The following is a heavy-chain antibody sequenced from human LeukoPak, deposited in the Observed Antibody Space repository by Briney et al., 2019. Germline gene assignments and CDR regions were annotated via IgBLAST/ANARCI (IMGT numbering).Heavy chain of an antibody. Sequence: SGGSLRLSCAASGFTFSSYGMHWVRQAPGKGLEWVAFIRYDGSETYYADSVKGRFTISRDNSKNTLYLQMNSLRAEDTAVYYCARDLRVVVPADVFDYWGQGTLVTVSS. J-gene: IGHJ4*02. CDR3: ARDLRVVVPADVFDY. D-gene: IGHD2-2*01. V-gene: IGHV3-30*02. CDR1: GFTFSSYG. CDR2: IRYDGSET.